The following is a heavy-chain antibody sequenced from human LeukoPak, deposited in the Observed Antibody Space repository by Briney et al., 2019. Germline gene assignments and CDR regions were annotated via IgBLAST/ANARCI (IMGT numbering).Heavy chain of an antibody. D-gene: IGHD5-12*01. Sequence: ASVKVSCKASGYTFTGYYMHWVRQAPGQGLEWMGWINPNSGGTNYARKFQGRVTMTRDTSISTAYMGLSRLRSDDTAVYYCARDIVATMGRYYYYYYMDVWGKGTTVTISS. CDR1: GYTFTGYY. V-gene: IGHV1-2*02. CDR3: ARDIVATMGRYYYYYYMDV. J-gene: IGHJ6*03. CDR2: INPNSGGT.